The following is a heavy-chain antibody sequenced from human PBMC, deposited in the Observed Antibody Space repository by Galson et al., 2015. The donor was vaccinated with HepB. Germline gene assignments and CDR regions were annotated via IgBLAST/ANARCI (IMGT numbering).Heavy chain of an antibody. J-gene: IGHJ6*02. CDR2: IRSKAYGGTT. Sequence: SLRLSCAASGFTFGDYAMSWVRQAPGKGLEWVGFIRSKAYGGTTEYAASVKGRFTISRDDSKSIAYLQMNSLKTEDTAVYYCTRSAPLRDSSGYPLDWYYGMDVWGQGTTVTVSS. CDR3: TRSAPLRDSSGYPLDWYYGMDV. CDR1: GFTFGDYA. D-gene: IGHD3-22*01. V-gene: IGHV3-49*04.